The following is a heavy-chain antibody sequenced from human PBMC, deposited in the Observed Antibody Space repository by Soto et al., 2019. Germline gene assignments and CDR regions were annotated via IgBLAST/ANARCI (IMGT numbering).Heavy chain of an antibody. CDR2: IYYSGST. D-gene: IGHD4-17*01. CDR1: GGSISSGGYY. Sequence: QVQLQESGPGLVKPSQTLSLTCTVSGGSISSGGYYWSWIRQHPGKGLEWIGYIYYSGSTYYNPSLKSRVTISADTSKNQFSLKLSSVTAADTAVYYCARARSMTTVTTLYFDLWGRGTLVTVSS. CDR3: ARARSMTTVTTLYFDL. V-gene: IGHV4-31*03. J-gene: IGHJ2*01.